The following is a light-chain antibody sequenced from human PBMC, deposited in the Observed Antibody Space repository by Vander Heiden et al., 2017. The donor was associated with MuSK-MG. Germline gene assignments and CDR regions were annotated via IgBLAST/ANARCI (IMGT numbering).Light chain of an antibody. J-gene: IGKJ1*01. CDR1: QRVGSNY. V-gene: IGKV3-20*01. CDR3: QQYGTSRWT. CDR2: SST. Sequence: IVFTKSLGSLSLSPRNRVNLSCRASQRVGSNYVAWGQPKPCPAPRHRPHSSTRSATGIPGICSGSASGTFFLLTISILDPDDSAVFSCQQYGTSRWTFGQGTKVEV.